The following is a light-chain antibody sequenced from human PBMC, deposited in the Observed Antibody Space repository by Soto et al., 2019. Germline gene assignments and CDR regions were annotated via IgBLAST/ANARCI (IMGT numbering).Light chain of an antibody. CDR1: QTISTY. J-gene: IGKJ2*01. CDR2: DAS. V-gene: IGKV1-39*01. Sequence: DIQMTQSPSSLSASVGDRVTITCLASQTISTYLNWYQQQTGKAPRLLIYDASSLLSGVPSRFSCSGSGTDFTLTIASLQPEECSTYYCQQSDSTSYTFGQGTKVDI. CDR3: QQSDSTSYT.